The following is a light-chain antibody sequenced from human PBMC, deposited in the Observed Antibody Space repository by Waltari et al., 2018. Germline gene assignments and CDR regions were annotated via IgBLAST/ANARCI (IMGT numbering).Light chain of an antibody. CDR3: QQYGSSLYI. CDR1: QSVSSSY. Sequence: DIVLTQSPGTLSLSPGERVTLSCSASQSVSSSYLAWYQQKPGQAPRLLIYAASTRATGIPDRFRGSESGTDFTLTISRLEPEDFAVYYCQQYGSSLYIFGQGTKLEIK. CDR2: AAS. J-gene: IGKJ2*01. V-gene: IGKV3-20*01.